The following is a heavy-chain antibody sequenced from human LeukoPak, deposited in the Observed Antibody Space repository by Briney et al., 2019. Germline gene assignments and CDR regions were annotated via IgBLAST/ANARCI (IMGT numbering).Heavy chain of an antibody. D-gene: IGHD6-19*01. CDR1: GGSFSGYY. CDR2: INHSGST. J-gene: IGHJ4*02. Sequence: KTSETLSLTCAVYGGSFSGYYWSWIRQTPGKGLEWIGEINHSGSTNYNPSLKSRVTISVDTSKNQFSLKLSSVTAADTAVYYCARSAPSDSSGWYLGGIWGQGTLVTVSS. CDR3: ARSAPSDSSGWYLGGI. V-gene: IGHV4-34*01.